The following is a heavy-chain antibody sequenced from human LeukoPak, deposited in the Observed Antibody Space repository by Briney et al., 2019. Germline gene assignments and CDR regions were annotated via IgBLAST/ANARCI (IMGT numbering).Heavy chain of an antibody. D-gene: IGHD6-19*01. CDR2: ISYDGSNK. Sequence: GRSLRLSCAASGFTFSSYAMHWVRQAPGKGLEWVAVISYDGSNKYYADSVKGRFTISGDNSKNTLYLQMNSLRAEDTAVYYCARGTPSSSGWLYYGMDVWGQGTTVTVSS. CDR1: GFTFSSYA. CDR3: ARGTPSSSGWLYYGMDV. V-gene: IGHV3-30-3*01. J-gene: IGHJ6*02.